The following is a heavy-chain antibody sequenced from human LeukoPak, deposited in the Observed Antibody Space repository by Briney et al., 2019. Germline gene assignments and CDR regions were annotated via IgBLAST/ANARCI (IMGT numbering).Heavy chain of an antibody. CDR3: AKGKMSIAATSDFDY. Sequence: GGSLRLSCAASGFTFSSYGMHWVRQAPGKGLEWVAFIRYDGSNKYYADSVKGRFTISRDNSKNTLYLQMNSLRAEDTAVYYCAKGKMSIAATSDFDYWGQGTLVTVSS. CDR2: IRYDGSNK. CDR1: GFTFSSYG. J-gene: IGHJ4*02. D-gene: IGHD6-6*01. V-gene: IGHV3-30*02.